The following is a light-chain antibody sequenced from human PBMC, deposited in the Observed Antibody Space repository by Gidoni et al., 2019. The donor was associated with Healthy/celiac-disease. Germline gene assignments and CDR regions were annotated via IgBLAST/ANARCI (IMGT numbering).Light chain of an antibody. J-gene: IGKJ3*01. V-gene: IGKV4-1*01. CDR1: SSNNKHY. Sequence: DIVMTQSPDSLAVSLGERATINSSNNKHYLAWYQQKPGQPPKLLIYWASTRESGVPDRFSGSGSGTDFTLTISSLQAEDVAVYYCQQYYASPLTFGPGTKVDTK. CDR2: WAS. CDR3: QQYYASPLT.